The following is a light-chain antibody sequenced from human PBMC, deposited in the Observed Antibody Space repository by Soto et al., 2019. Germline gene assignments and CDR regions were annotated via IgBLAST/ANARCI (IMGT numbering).Light chain of an antibody. CDR2: DAS. Sequence: EIVLTQSPATLSLSPGESATLSCRASQSFSSYLAWYQQKPGQAPRLLIYDASKRATGIPARFSGRGPGTDFTLTISSLEPEDFAVYYCQQRSNWPPVITFGQGTRLEIK. V-gene: IGKV3-11*01. CDR1: QSFSSY. J-gene: IGKJ5*01. CDR3: QQRSNWPPVIT.